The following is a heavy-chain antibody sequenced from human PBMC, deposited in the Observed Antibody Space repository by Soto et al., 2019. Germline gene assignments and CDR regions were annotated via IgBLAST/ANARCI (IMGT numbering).Heavy chain of an antibody. J-gene: IGHJ6*02. V-gene: IGHV3-30*03. CDR3: AAETKSYFYGMDV. CDR2: ISYDGSNK. CDR1: GLTFSSSA. Sequence: QVQLVESGGGVVQPGRSLRLSCAASGLTFSSSAMHWVRQAPGKGLEWVALISYDGSNKYYVDSVKGRFTISRDNSKNTLDLQMSSLREEDTAVYYCAAETKSYFYGMDVWGQGTTAPVSS.